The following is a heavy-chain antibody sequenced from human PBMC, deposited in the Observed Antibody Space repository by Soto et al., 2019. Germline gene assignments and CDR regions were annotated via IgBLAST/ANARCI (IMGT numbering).Heavy chain of an antibody. D-gene: IGHD1-26*01. J-gene: IGHJ4*02. V-gene: IGHV3-33*01. CDR2: IWYDGSNK. Sequence: QVQLVESGGGVVQSGRSLRISCAASGFTFSTYGMHWVRQAPGKGLEWVAVIWYDGSNKYYADSVKGRFTISRDNSKNTLYLQMNSLRAEDTAVYYCARAVGPFDYWGQGTLVTVSS. CDR1: GFTFSTYG. CDR3: ARAVGPFDY.